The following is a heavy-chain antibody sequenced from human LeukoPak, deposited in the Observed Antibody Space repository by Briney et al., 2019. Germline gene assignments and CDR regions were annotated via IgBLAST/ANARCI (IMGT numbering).Heavy chain of an antibody. CDR1: GGSISSYY. CDR3: TRLYSYGLGFDY. Sequence: SETLSLTCTVSGGSISSYYWSWIRQPPGKGLEWIGYIYYSGSTNYNPSLKSRVTISVDTSKNQFSLKLSSVTAADTAVYYCTRLYSYGLGFDYWGQGTLVTVSS. CDR2: IYYSGST. D-gene: IGHD5-18*01. J-gene: IGHJ4*02. V-gene: IGHV4-59*12.